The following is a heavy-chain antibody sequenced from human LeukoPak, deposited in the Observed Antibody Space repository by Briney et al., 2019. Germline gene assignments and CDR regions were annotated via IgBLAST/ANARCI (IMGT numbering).Heavy chain of an antibody. CDR3: ARCTYSSGWYSVYYYGMDV. Sequence: SETLSLTCAVYGGSFSGYCWSWIRQPPGKGLEWIGEINHSGSTNYNPSLKSRVTISVDTSKNQFSLKLSSVTAADTAVYYCARCTYSSGWYSVYYYGMDVWGQGTTVTVSS. CDR2: INHSGST. CDR1: GGSFSGYC. D-gene: IGHD6-19*01. J-gene: IGHJ6*02. V-gene: IGHV4-34*01.